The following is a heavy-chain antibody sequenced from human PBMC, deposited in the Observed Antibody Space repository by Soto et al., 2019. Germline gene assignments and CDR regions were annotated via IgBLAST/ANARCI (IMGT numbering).Heavy chain of an antibody. Sequence: QITLKESGPTLVKPTQTLTLTCTFSGFSLTTGGAGVGWIRQPPAKALEWLAIIFWDDHNRYSPSLQNPLTITKDTSRSQVVLTMTDMDPVDTATYYCARSYYGYNYYFDFWGQGTLVTVSS. CDR2: IFWDDHN. CDR3: ARSYYGYNYYFDF. D-gene: IGHD1-1*01. V-gene: IGHV2-5*02. J-gene: IGHJ4*02. CDR1: GFSLTTGGAG.